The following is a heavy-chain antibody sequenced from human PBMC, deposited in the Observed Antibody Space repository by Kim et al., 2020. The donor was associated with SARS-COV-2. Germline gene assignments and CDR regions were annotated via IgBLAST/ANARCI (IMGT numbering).Heavy chain of an antibody. J-gene: IGHJ4*02. CDR2: INPNSGGT. CDR3: ARGFFWPGRVTGANQFAWDADFDY. Sequence: ASVKVSCKASGYTFTGYYMHWVRQAPGQGLEWMGRINPNSGGTNYAQKFQGRVTMTRDTSISTAYMELSRLRSDDTAVYYCARGFFWPGRVTGANQFAWDADFDYWGQGTLVTVSS. V-gene: IGHV1-2*06. CDR1: GYTFTGYY. D-gene: IGHD1-26*01.